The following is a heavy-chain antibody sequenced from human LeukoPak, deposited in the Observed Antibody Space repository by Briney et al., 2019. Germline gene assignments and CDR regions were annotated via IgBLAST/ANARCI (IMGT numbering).Heavy chain of an antibody. CDR3: AATKTFDY. CDR2: ISYDGSNK. J-gene: IGHJ4*02. CDR1: GFTFSSYG. D-gene: IGHD1-26*01. V-gene: IGHV3-30*03. Sequence: PGRSLRLSCVASGFTFSSYGMHWVRQAPGKGLEWVAVISYDGSNKHYVDSVKSRFTISRDNSKNTVHLQMNSLRVEDTAVYYCAATKTFDYWGQGTLVTVSS.